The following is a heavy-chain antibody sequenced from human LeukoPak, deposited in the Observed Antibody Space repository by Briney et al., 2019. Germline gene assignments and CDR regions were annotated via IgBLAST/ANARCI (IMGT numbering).Heavy chain of an antibody. D-gene: IGHD5/OR15-5a*01. CDR2: ISAYNGNT. V-gene: IGHV1-18*01. CDR1: GYTFTSYG. J-gene: IGHJ4*02. Sequence: ASVKVSCKASGYTFTSYGVTWVRQAPGQGLEWMGWISAYNGNTNYAQNVQGRVTMSRDTSTSTAYMELRSLRSDDTAVYYRARLDIVSILFDSWGQGTLVTVSS. CDR3: ARLDIVSILFDS.